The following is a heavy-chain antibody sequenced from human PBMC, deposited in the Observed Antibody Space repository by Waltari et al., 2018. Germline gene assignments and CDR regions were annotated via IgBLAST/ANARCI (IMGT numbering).Heavy chain of an antibody. CDR1: GGTFSSYA. Sequence: QVQLVQSGAEVKKPGSSVKVSCKASGGTFSSYAISWVRQAPGQGLEWMGGIIPIFGTANYAKKFQGRVTITADESTSTAYRELSSLRSEETAVYYCARDSIPQLRSTTNYYYYGMDVWGQGTTVTVSS. J-gene: IGHJ6*02. V-gene: IGHV1-69*01. D-gene: IGHD2-2*01. CDR3: ARDSIPQLRSTTNYYYYGMDV. CDR2: IIPIFGTA.